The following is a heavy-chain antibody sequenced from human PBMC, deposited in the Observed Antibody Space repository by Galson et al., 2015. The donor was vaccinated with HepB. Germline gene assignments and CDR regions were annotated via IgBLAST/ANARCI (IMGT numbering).Heavy chain of an antibody. CDR1: GGTFSSYA. CDR3: ARAAAGTFYFDY. Sequence: SVKVSCKASGGTFSSYAISWVRQAPGQGLEWMGRIIPILGIANYAQKFQGRVTITADESTSTAYMELSSLRSEDTAVYYCARAAAGTFYFDYWGQGTLVTVSS. D-gene: IGHD6-13*01. CDR2: IIPILGIA. J-gene: IGHJ4*02. V-gene: IGHV1-69*04.